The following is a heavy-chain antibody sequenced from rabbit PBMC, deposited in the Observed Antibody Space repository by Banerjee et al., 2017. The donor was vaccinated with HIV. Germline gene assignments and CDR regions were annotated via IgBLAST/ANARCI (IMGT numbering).Heavy chain of an antibody. CDR1: GFTISSSYW. J-gene: IGHJ6*01. V-gene: IGHV1S45*01. CDR2: IHINSGST. D-gene: IGHD7-1*01. Sequence: QEQLEESGGDLVKPEGSLTLTCTASGFTISSSYWICWVRQAPGKGLEWIGCIHINSGSTYYASWAKGRFTISKTSSTTVTLQMTSLTAADTATYFCARGGGAGTGYDFWCPGTLVTVS. CDR3: ARGGGAGTGYDF.